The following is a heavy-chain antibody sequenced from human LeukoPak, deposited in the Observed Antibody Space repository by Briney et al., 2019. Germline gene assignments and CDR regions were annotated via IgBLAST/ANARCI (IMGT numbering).Heavy chain of an antibody. V-gene: IGHV3-48*02. CDR3: ARAEYCSGGSCYGNYYCGMDV. J-gene: IGHJ6*02. Sequence: PGGSLRLSCAASGFTFSSYSMNWVRPAPGKGLEWVSYISSSSSTIYYAGSVKGRFTISRDNAKNSLYLQMNSLRDEDTAVYYCARAEYCSGGSCYGNYYCGMDVWGQGTTVTVSS. D-gene: IGHD2-15*01. CDR1: GFTFSSYS. CDR2: ISSSSSTI.